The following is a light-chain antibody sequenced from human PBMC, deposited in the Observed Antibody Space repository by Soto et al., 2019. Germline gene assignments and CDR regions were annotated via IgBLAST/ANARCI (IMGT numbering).Light chain of an antibody. CDR3: QQNYITPLA. Sequence: DIEMTQSPSSLSASVGDRVTITCRASQSISSYLNWYQQKPGKAPRLLIYAVSNLQSGVPSRFSGSGSGTDFTLTISSLQPEDVATYYCQQNYITPLAFGPGTKVDIK. CDR2: AVS. CDR1: QSISSY. J-gene: IGKJ3*01. V-gene: IGKV1-39*01.